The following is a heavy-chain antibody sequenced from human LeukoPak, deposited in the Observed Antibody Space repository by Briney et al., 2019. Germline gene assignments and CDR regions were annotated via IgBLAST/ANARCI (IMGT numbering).Heavy chain of an antibody. Sequence: GGSLRLSCTASGFTFSIYTMHWVRQAPGKGLEWVAVIWNDGTNRYYGDSVKGRFTISRDDSKNTVYLQMNGLRAGDTAVYYCAKDAQRGFDYSNSLEYWGQGTLVTVSS. J-gene: IGHJ4*02. CDR1: GFTFSIYT. V-gene: IGHV3-33*06. D-gene: IGHD4-11*01. CDR2: IWNDGTNR. CDR3: AKDAQRGFDYSNSLEY.